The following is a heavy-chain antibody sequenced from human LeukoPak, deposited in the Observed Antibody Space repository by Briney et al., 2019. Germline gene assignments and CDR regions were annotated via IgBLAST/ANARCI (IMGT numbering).Heavy chain of an antibody. CDR3: ARGWDSSGYYPYYYYYYMDV. V-gene: IGHV4-34*01. Sequence: SETLSLTCAVYGGSFSGYYWSWIRQPPGKGLEWIGEINHSGSTNYNPSLKSRVTISVDTSKNQFSLRLSSVTAADTAVYYCARGWDSSGYYPYYYYYYMDVWGKGTTVTVSS. CDR2: INHSGST. J-gene: IGHJ6*03. CDR1: GGSFSGYY. D-gene: IGHD3-22*01.